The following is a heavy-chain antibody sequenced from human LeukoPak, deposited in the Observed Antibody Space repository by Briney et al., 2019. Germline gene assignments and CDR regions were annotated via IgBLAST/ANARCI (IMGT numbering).Heavy chain of an antibody. V-gene: IGHV4-39*01. D-gene: IGHD3-10*01. Sequence: SETLSLTCTVSGGSINSPNYYWGWFRQAPGKGLEWIGVIDNSGTSYYTPSLESRVAISMDTSRNQFSLKLSSVTAADTAVYYCARHEYYGLEGGFDYWGQGTLVTVSS. J-gene: IGHJ4*02. CDR2: IDNSGTS. CDR3: ARHEYYGLEGGFDY. CDR1: GGSINSPNYY.